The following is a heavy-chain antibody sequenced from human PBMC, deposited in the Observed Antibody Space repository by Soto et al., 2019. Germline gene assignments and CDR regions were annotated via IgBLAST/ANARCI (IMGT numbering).Heavy chain of an antibody. Sequence: SQTLSLTCAISGDSVSSNSAAWNWIRQSPSRGLEWLGRTYYRSKWYNDYAVSVKSRITINPDTSKNQFSLQLNSVTPEDTAVYYCARDYIVVVVAATTYYYYYMDVWGKGTTVTVSS. J-gene: IGHJ6*03. D-gene: IGHD2-15*01. CDR3: ARDYIVVVVAATTYYYYYMDV. CDR2: TYYRSKWYN. CDR1: GDSVSSNSAA. V-gene: IGHV6-1*01.